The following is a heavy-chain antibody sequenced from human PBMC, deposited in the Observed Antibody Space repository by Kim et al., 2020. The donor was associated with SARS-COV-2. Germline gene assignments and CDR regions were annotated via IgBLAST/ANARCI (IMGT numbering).Heavy chain of an antibody. V-gene: IGHV3-48*02. Sequence: GGSLRLSCAASGFTFSSYSMNWVRQAPGKGLEWVSYISSSSSTIYYADSVKGRFTISRDNAKNSLYLQMYSLRDEDTAVYYCARAPFLVSIFGVAPRYFDYWGQETLVTVST. D-gene: IGHD3-3*01. CDR3: ARAPFLVSIFGVAPRYFDY. CDR2: ISSSSSTI. CDR1: GFTFSSYS. J-gene: IGHJ4*02.